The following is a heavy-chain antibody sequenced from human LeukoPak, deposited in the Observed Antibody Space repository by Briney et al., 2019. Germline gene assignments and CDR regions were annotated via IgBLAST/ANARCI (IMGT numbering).Heavy chain of an antibody. J-gene: IGHJ4*02. CDR3: ASVTYYYDSSGYYYSYYFDY. D-gene: IGHD3-22*01. V-gene: IGHV3-30*14. CDR1: GFTFSSYA. Sequence: GGSLRLSCAASGFTFSSYAMHWVRQAPGKGLEWVAVISYDGSNKYYADSVKGRFTISRDNSKNTLYLQMNSLRAEDTAVYYCASVTYYYDSSGYYYSYYFDYWGQGALVTVSS. CDR2: ISYDGSNK.